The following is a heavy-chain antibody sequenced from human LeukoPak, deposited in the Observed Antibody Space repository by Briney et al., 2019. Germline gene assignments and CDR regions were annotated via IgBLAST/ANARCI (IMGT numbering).Heavy chain of an antibody. CDR2: ISWNSDSV. J-gene: IGHJ6*02. V-gene: IGHV3-9*01. CDR3: ARAGGSRYYYAMDV. D-gene: IGHD3-16*01. CDR1: GFTFDDYG. Sequence: PGGSLRLSCAASGFTFDDYGMHWVRQAPGKGLEWVSGISWNSDSVGYADSVKGRFTISRDNAENSPYLQMNSLRAEDTAFYYCARAGGSRYYYAMDVWGQGTTVTVSS.